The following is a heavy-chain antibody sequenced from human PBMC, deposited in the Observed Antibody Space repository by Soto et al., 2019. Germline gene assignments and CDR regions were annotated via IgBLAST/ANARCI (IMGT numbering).Heavy chain of an antibody. J-gene: IGHJ4*02. D-gene: IGHD4-17*01. CDR3: ARGPSTVTTSKTLDY. Sequence: QVQLVESGGGLVKPGGSLRLSCAASGFTFSDYYMSWIRQAPGKGLEWASYISSSSSYTNYADSVKGRFTISRDNAKNSLYLQMNSLRAEDTAVYYCARGPSTVTTSKTLDYWGQGTLVTVSS. CDR2: ISSSSSYT. V-gene: IGHV3-11*06. CDR1: GFTFSDYY.